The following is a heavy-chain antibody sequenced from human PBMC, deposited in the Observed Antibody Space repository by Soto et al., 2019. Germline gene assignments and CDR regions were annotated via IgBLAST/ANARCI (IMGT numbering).Heavy chain of an antibody. CDR1: GYTFSSYA. D-gene: IGHD2-15*01. CDR2: ISYDESNN. V-gene: IGHV3-30-3*01. Sequence: PGCCPGIACAASGYTFSSYAMHWVRKAPGNGLVWLAVISYDESNNYYVDSVKGRFTISRDNSKNPLYLQMNSLRAEDTAVYFCARVVIGMAHLQKGLGYGGQGTLVAVSS. J-gene: IGHJ4*02. CDR3: ARVVIGMAHLQKGLGY.